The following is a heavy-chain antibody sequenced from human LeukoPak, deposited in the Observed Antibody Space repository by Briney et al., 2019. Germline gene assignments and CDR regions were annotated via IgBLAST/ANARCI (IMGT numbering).Heavy chain of an antibody. CDR2: IDPSDSYT. Sequence: GESLRISCKGSGYSFTSYWISWVRQMPGKGLEWMGRIDPSDSYTNYSPSFQGHVTISADKSISTAYLQWSSLKASDTAMYYCARPLVPVDIVVRTYGMDVWGQGTTVTVSS. V-gene: IGHV5-10-1*01. D-gene: IGHD5-12*01. CDR3: ARPLVPVDIVVRTYGMDV. CDR1: GYSFTSYW. J-gene: IGHJ6*02.